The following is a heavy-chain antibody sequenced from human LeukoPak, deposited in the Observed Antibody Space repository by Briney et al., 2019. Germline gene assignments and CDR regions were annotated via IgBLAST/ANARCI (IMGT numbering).Heavy chain of an antibody. CDR2: ISSSSSYI. J-gene: IGHJ3*02. D-gene: IGHD4-17*01. CDR1: GFTFSSYS. CDR3: ARDLLGTVTTFHAFDI. Sequence: GGSLRLSCAASGFTFSSYSMNWVRQAPGKRLEWVSSISSSSSYIYYADSAKGRFTISRDNAKNSLYLQTNSLRAEDTAVYYCARDLLGTVTTFHAFDIWGQGTMVTVSS. V-gene: IGHV3-21*01.